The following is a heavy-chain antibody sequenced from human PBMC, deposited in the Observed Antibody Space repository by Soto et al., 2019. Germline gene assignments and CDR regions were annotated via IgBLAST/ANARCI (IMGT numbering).Heavy chain of an antibody. CDR3: ARSVVGYFDY. D-gene: IGHD2-15*01. CDR2: ITSDTLTI. Sequence: EVQLVESGGGLVRPGESLRLSCAASGFKFNIYSMNWIRQAPGKGLEWVSYITSDTLTIRYADSVRGRFIISRDNAGNSVFLQMNSLRDEDTATYYCARSVVGYFDYWGQGALVTVSS. J-gene: IGHJ4*02. CDR1: GFKFNIYS. V-gene: IGHV3-48*02.